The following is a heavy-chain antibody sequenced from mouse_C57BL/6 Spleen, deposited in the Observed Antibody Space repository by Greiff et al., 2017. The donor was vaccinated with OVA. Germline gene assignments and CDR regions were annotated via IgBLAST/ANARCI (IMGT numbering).Heavy chain of an antibody. CDR1: GYTFTSYG. J-gene: IGHJ2*01. Sequence: QVHVKQSGAELARPGASVKLSCKASGYTFTSYGISWVKQRTGQGLEWIGEIYPRSGNTYYNEKFKGKATLTADKSSSTAYMELRSLTSEDSAVYFCAREENYGPYYFDYWGQGTTLTVSS. V-gene: IGHV1-81*01. CDR2: IYPRSGNT. CDR3: AREENYGPYYFDY. D-gene: IGHD1-2*01.